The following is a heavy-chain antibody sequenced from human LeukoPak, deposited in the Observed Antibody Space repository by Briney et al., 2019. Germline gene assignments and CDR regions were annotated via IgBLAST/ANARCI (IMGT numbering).Heavy chain of an antibody. D-gene: IGHD2-15*01. CDR2: IYSGGST. CDR1: GFTVSSNY. V-gene: IGHV3-53*01. J-gene: IGHJ4*02. Sequence: GGSLRLSCAASGFTVSSNYLSWVRQAPGKGLEWVSIIYSGGSTYYAASVKGRFTISRDNSKNTLYLQMNSLRAEDTAVYYCARQRRYCSGATCYSGHDYWGQGTLVIVSS. CDR3: ARQRRYCSGATCYSGHDY.